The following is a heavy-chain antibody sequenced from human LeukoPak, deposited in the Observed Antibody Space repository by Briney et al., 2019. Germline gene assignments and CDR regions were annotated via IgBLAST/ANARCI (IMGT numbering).Heavy chain of an antibody. CDR3: ARSLKLNYFDTSGFPDY. CDR1: GYTFTSYY. D-gene: IGHD3-22*01. Sequence: ASVTVSCKASGYTFTSYYMHWVRQAPGQGLEWMGIINPSGGSTSYAQKLQGRVTMTRDTSTSTVYMELSSLRSEDTAVYYCARSLKLNYFDTSGFPDYWGQGTLVTVSS. V-gene: IGHV1-46*01. J-gene: IGHJ4*02. CDR2: INPSGGST.